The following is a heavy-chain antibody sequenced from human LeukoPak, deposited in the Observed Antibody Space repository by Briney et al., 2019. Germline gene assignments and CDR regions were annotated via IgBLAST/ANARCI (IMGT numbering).Heavy chain of an antibody. Sequence: GGSLRLSCAACGFTFSSYDMHWVRQATGKGLEWVSAIGTAGDTYYPGSVKGQFTISRENAKNSLYLQMNSLRAEDTAVYYCARAYYYDSSGYPGYWGQGTLVTVSS. J-gene: IGHJ4*02. CDR3: ARAYYYDSSGYPGY. CDR1: GFTFSSYD. CDR2: IGTAGDT. V-gene: IGHV3-13*03. D-gene: IGHD3-22*01.